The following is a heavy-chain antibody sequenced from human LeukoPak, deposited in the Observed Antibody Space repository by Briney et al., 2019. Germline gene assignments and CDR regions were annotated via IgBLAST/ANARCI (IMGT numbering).Heavy chain of an antibody. CDR1: GGTFSSYA. CDR2: IIPIFGTA. V-gene: IGHV1-69*13. CDR3: ARANSYGSGSYYGMDV. D-gene: IGHD3-10*01. Sequence: SVKVSCKASGGTFSSYAISRVRQPPGQGLEWMGGIIPIFGTANYAQKFQGRVTITADESTRTAYLQLSSLRSEDTAVYYCARANSYGSGSYYGMDVWGQGTTVTVSS. J-gene: IGHJ6*02.